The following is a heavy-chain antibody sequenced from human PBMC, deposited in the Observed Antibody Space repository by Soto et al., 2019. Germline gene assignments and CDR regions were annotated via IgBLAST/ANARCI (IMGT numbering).Heavy chain of an antibody. V-gene: IGHV1-8*01. CDR2: MNPNSGKT. CDR3: ARDPSSWYYDFWSGYYKANYYYMDV. D-gene: IGHD3-3*01. CDR1: GYTFTSYD. Sequence: ASVKVSCKASGYTFTSYDINWVRQATGQGLEWMGWMNPNSGKTGYAQKFQGRVTMTRNTSISTAYMELSSLRSEDTAVYYCARDPSSWYYDFWSGYYKANYYYMDVWGKGTTVTVSS. J-gene: IGHJ6*03.